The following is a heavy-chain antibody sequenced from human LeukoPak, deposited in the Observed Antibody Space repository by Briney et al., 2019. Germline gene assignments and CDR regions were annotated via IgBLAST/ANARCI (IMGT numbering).Heavy chain of an antibody. D-gene: IGHD3-22*01. V-gene: IGHV4-59*12. Sequence: SETLSLTCTVSGGSISSYYWSWIRQPPGKGLEWIGYIYHSGSTYYNPSLKSRVTISVDRSKNQFSLKLSSVTAADTAVYYCARAVRDYYDSSGYYPHWGQGTLVTVSS. CDR3: ARAVRDYYDSSGYYPH. CDR2: IYHSGST. J-gene: IGHJ4*02. CDR1: GGSISSYY.